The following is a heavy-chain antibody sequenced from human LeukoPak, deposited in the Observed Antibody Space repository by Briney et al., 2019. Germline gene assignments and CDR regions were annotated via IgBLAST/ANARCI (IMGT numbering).Heavy chain of an antibody. Sequence: GGTLRLSCAASGFTFSNHGMNWVRQAPGKGLEWLSGISPRGGGTYYADSVKGRFTISRDDSKNTLSLQMNSLRVEDTAVYYCARDLAWGAFGYWGQGTLVTVSS. J-gene: IGHJ4*02. CDR2: ISPRGGGT. CDR3: ARDLAWGAFGY. V-gene: IGHV3-23*01. CDR1: GFTFSNHG. D-gene: IGHD7-27*01.